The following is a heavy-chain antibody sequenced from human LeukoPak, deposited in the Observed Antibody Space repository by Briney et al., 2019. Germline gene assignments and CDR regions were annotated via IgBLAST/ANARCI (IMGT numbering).Heavy chain of an antibody. CDR2: IKEDGSEK. Sequence: GGSLRLSCAASGFTFSSHWMSWVRQAPGKGLEWVANIKEDGSEKYYVDSVKGRFTISRDNPKNSLYLQMNSLRAEDTGVYYCGMEPGYSSGWYGKFDPWGQGTLVTVSS. CDR3: GMEPGYSSGWYGKFDP. V-gene: IGHV3-7*04. J-gene: IGHJ5*02. D-gene: IGHD6-19*01. CDR1: GFTFSSHW.